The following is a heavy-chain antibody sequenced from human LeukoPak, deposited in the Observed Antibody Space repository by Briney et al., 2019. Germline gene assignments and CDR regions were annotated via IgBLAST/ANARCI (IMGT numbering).Heavy chain of an antibody. Sequence: GGTLRLSCAASGFTFSNAWMSWVRQAPGKGLEWVGRIKSKTDGGTTDYAAPVKGRFTISRDDSKNTLYLQMNSLKTEDTAVYYCTTDFLVATIFSDYWGQGTLVTVSS. CDR2: IKSKTDGGTT. J-gene: IGHJ4*02. D-gene: IGHD5-12*01. CDR3: TTDFLVATIFSDY. V-gene: IGHV3-15*01. CDR1: GFTFSNAW.